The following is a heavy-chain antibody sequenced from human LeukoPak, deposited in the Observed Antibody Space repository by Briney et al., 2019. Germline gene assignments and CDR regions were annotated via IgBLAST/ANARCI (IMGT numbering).Heavy chain of an antibody. Sequence: MPSETLSLTCTVSGGSISSYYWSWIRQPAGKGLEWIGRMHTTGSTNYNPSLKSRVTISVDTSKNQFSLKLSSVTAADTAVYYCARARRSWGTFDIWGQGSMVTVSS. CDR1: GGSISSYY. J-gene: IGHJ3*02. V-gene: IGHV4-4*07. D-gene: IGHD7-27*01. CDR2: MHTTGST. CDR3: ARARRSWGTFDI.